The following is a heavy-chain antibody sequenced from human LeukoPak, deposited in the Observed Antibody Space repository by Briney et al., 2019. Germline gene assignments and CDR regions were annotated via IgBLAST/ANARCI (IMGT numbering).Heavy chain of an antibody. J-gene: IGHJ4*02. Sequence: GGSLRLSCAASGFTFDDYAMHWVRQAPRKGLEWVSLISWDGFSTYYADSVKGRFTISRDNSKNTLYLQMISLRAEDTAVYYCANTIYCSGGSCQVNWGQGTLVTVSS. V-gene: IGHV3-43D*03. D-gene: IGHD2-15*01. CDR2: ISWDGFST. CDR3: ANTIYCSGGSCQVN. CDR1: GFTFDDYA.